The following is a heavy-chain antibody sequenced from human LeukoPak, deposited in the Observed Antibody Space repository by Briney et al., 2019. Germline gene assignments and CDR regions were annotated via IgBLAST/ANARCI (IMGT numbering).Heavy chain of an antibody. CDR2: VNPNSGGT. CDR1: GYTFTGFH. Sequence: ASVKVSCKASGYTFTGFHMHWVRQAPGQGLEWMGRVNPNSGGTNYAQKFQGRVTMTRAPAISTAYMELSRLRPDDTAESYCSGATLYDGDQNNWIDHWGQGTLVTVSS. V-gene: IGHV1-2*06. CDR3: SGATLYDGDQNNWIDH. D-gene: IGHD4-17*01. J-gene: IGHJ5*02.